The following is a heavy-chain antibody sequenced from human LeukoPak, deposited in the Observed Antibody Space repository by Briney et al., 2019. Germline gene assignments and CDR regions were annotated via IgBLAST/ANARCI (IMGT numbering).Heavy chain of an antibody. CDR3: ATYCSTTSCYYYNGRDV. Sequence: SETLSLTCSVSGYSISSGYYWGWIRPPPGKGLEWIGSIYHSGSTYYNPSLKSRVTISVDTSKNQFSLKLSSVTAADTAVYYCATYCSTTSCYYYNGRDVWGQGTTVTVSS. V-gene: IGHV4-38-2*01. J-gene: IGHJ6*02. CDR2: IYHSGST. D-gene: IGHD2-2*01. CDR1: GYSISSGYY.